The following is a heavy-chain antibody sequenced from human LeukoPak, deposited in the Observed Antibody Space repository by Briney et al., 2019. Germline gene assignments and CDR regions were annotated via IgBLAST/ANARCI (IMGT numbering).Heavy chain of an antibody. D-gene: IGHD4-17*01. Sequence: ASVKVSCKASGYTFTSYAMNWVRQAPGQGLEWMGWINTNTGNPTYAQGFTGRFVFSLDTSVSTAYLQISSLKAEDTAVYYCARDLLMTTVTWGGFGYWGQGTLVTVSS. CDR2: INTNTGNP. V-gene: IGHV7-4-1*02. CDR1: GYTFTSYA. J-gene: IGHJ4*02. CDR3: ARDLLMTTVTWGGFGY.